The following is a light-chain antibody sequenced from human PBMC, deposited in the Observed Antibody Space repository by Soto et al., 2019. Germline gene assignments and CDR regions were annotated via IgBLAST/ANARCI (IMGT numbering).Light chain of an antibody. V-gene: IGKV1-39*01. CDR2: DTS. CDR1: QSISSY. CDR3: QQSSSTPWT. J-gene: IGKJ1*01. Sequence: DIQMTQSPSSLSASVGDRVTITCRASQSISSYLNWYQHKPGKAPKLLIYDTSSLQSGVPSRFSGSRSGTDFTLTISSLQPEDFATYYCQQSSSTPWTFGQGTKVEIK.